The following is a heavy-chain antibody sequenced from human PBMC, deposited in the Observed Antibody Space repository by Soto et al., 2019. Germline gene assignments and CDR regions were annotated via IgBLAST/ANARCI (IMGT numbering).Heavy chain of an antibody. CDR1: GGSVDSGGYY. V-gene: IGHV4-31*03. CDR3: AREPPRSCSGSKCLYYFEH. J-gene: IGHJ4*02. CDR2: IYYRGST. Sequence: SETLSLTCTVSGGSVDSGGYYWNWIRQYPGKGLEWLGYIYYRGSTYYTPSLKSRLTISLDTSKNQFSLRLTSVTAADTAVYYCAREPPRSCSGSKCLYYFEHWGQGALVTVSS. D-gene: IGHD2-15*01.